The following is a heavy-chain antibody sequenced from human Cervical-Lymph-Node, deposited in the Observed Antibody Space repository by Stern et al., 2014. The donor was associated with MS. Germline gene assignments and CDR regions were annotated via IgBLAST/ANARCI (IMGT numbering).Heavy chain of an antibody. Sequence: EVQLVESVGGLVQPGGSLRLSCAASGFTFSTYAFSWVRQAPGKGLEWVSSIRDIGVYTYYADSVKGRFTISRDNSKSMLYLEMQSLRAEDTAVYHCAKDLGRGVVVVPLYGLDVWGQGTTVTVSS. D-gene: IGHD2-2*01. V-gene: IGHV3-23*04. J-gene: IGHJ6*02. CDR1: GFTFSTYA. CDR3: AKDLGRGVVVVPLYGLDV. CDR2: IRDIGVYT.